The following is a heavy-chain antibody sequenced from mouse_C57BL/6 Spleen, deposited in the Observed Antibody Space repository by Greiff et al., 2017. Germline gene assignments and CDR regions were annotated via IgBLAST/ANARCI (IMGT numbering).Heavy chain of an antibody. CDR1: GFNIKDYY. V-gene: IGHV14-2*01. Sequence: EVQLQQSGAELVKPGASVKLSCTASGFNIKDYYMHWVKQRTEQGLEWIGRIDPEDGETKYDPKFQGKATITADTSSNTAYLQLSSLTSEDTAVYYCARRPGSSPYYAMDYWGQGTSVTVSS. CDR3: ARRPGSSPYYAMDY. J-gene: IGHJ4*01. CDR2: IDPEDGET. D-gene: IGHD1-1*01.